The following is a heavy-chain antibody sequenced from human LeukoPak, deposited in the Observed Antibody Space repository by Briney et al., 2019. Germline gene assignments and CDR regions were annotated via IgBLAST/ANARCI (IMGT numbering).Heavy chain of an antibody. CDR3: AKGDSYCGGDCYPD. J-gene: IGHJ4*02. CDR1: GFTFSSYS. D-gene: IGHD2-21*02. Sequence: KTGGSLRLSCAAPGFTFSSYSMNWVRQAPGKGLEWVSSISSSSSYIYYADSVKGRFTISRDNAKNSLYLQMNNLRAEDTAVYYCAKGDSYCGGDCYPDWGQGTLVTVSS. CDR2: ISSSSSYI. V-gene: IGHV3-21*04.